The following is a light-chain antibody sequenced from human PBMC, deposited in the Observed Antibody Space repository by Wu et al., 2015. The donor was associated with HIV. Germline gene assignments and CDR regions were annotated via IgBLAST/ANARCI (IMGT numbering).Light chain of an antibody. CDR1: QSISNS. V-gene: IGKV1-5*03. CDR3: QHLKSYPYS. CDR2: KAS. Sequence: IQMTQSPSTLSASVGDRVTITCRASQSISNSLAWYQQTPGKTPNLLIYKASTLESGVPSRFSGSGSGTDFTLTISTLQPEDFATYYCQHLKSYPYSFGQGTKLEIK. J-gene: IGKJ2*03.